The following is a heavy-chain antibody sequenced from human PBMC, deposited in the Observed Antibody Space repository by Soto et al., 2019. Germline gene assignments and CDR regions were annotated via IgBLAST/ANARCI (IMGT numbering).Heavy chain of an antibody. CDR2: INPSSGTT. J-gene: IGHJ4*02. CDR1: GYIFIHCF. CDR3: ARSLGETTSLFDY. Sequence: QVQLFQSGAEMKQPGASVKLSCQASGYIFIHCFMHWVRQAPGQGLEWMGGINPSSGTTTYAQKFQGRVTVTRDTSTSTVYMELSSLGSGDTAMYYCARSLGETTSLFDYWGQVSLVTVSA. V-gene: IGHV1-46*01. D-gene: IGHD1-26*01.